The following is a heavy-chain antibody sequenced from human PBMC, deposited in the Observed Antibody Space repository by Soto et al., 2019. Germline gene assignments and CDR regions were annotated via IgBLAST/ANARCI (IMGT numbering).Heavy chain of an antibody. CDR2: INHSGST. CDR3: ARYYDSSGYY. D-gene: IGHD3-22*01. Sequence: SETLSLTCAVYGGSFSGYYWSWIRQPPGRGLEWIGEINHSGSTNYNPSLKSRVTISVDTSKNQFSLKLSSVTAADTAVYYCARYYDSSGYYWGQGTLVTVSS. V-gene: IGHV4-34*01. J-gene: IGHJ4*02. CDR1: GGSFSGYY.